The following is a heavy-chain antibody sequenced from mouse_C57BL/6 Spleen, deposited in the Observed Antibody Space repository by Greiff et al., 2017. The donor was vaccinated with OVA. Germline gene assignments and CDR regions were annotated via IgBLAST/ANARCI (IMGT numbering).Heavy chain of an antibody. CDR2: IDPSDSYT. CDR3: ARSAAQATVFDY. CDR1: GYTFTSYW. D-gene: IGHD3-2*02. J-gene: IGHJ2*01. Sequence: QVQLQQPGAELVMPGASVKLSCKASGYTFTSYWMHWVKQRPGQGLEWIGEIDPSDSYTNYNKKFKGKSTLTVDKSSSTAYMQLSSLTSEDSAVYYCARSAAQATVFDYWGQGTTLTVSS. V-gene: IGHV1-69*01.